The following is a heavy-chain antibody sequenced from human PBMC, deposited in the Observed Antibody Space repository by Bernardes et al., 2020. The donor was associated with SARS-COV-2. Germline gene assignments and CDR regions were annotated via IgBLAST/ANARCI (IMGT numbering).Heavy chain of an antibody. D-gene: IGHD3-9*01. J-gene: IGHJ4*02. Sequence: GESLKISCKGFGYTFINYWIAWVRQMPGKGLEWVGIIYPDDSDIRYSPSFQGHVTISADKSITTAYLQWNNLKAADTAIYYCLRATTGYHDYWGQGTLVTVSS. CDR1: GYTFINYW. V-gene: IGHV5-51*01. CDR3: LRATTGYHDY. CDR2: IYPDDSDI.